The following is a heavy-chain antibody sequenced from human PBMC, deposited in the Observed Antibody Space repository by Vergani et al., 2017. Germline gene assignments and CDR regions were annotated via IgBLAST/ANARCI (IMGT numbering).Heavy chain of an antibody. J-gene: IGHJ4*02. V-gene: IGHV3-49*04. CDR2: IWSKPYGGTT. CDR1: GFTLGDYA. Sequence: EVHLVESGGGLVQPGRSLRLSCSGSGFTLGDYAMTWVRQAPGKGLEWVAFIWSKPYGGTTEYAASVKGRFTISRDDSKSIAYLQMSSLKAEDTAVYYCTRDRLDYSYAYFDYWGQRTLVTVSP. CDR3: TRDRLDYSYAYFDY. D-gene: IGHD4-11*01.